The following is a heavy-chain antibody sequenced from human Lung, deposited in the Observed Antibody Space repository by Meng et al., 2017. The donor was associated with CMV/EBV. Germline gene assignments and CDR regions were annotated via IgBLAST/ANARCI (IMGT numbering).Heavy chain of an antibody. D-gene: IGHD2-15*01. Sequence: GGSXRLXCAASGFTFSTYWMHWVRLVPGKGLMWVSRIDSDGININYADSVKGRFTISRDNARNTLYLQMDSLRVEDTAVYYCASARGVVRYAFDIWGQGTRVTVSS. CDR3: ASARGVVRYAFDI. V-gene: IGHV3-74*01. CDR2: IDSDGINI. CDR1: GFTFSTYW. J-gene: IGHJ3*02.